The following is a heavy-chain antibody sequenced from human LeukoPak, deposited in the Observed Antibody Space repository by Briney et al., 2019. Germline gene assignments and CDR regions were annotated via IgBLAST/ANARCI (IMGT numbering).Heavy chain of an antibody. CDR2: ISGSGGTT. CDR3: AKGSGYCSSTRCYPLDY. V-gene: IGHV3-23*01. D-gene: IGHD2-2*01. CDR1: GFTFSSYA. Sequence: GGSLRLSCGASGFTFSSYAMSWVRQAPGKGLEWVSAISGSGGTTYYADSVKGRFTISRDNSKDTLYLQMDSLRAGDTAVYYCAKGSGYCSSTRCYPLDYWGQGTLVTVSS. J-gene: IGHJ4*02.